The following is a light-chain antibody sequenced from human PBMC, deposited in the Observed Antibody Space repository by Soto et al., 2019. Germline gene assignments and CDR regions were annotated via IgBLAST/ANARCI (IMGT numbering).Light chain of an antibody. V-gene: IGKV1-39*01. CDR1: QSISSY. CDR3: QQSYSTPPT. J-gene: IGKJ1*01. Sequence: DIQMTQSPSSLSASVGDRVTITCRASQSISSYLNWYQQKPGKAPKLLIYAASSLQSGVPSRFSGSGSGTDFTLTSSSLQPEDFPTYYCQQSYSTPPTFGQGPKVEIK. CDR2: AAS.